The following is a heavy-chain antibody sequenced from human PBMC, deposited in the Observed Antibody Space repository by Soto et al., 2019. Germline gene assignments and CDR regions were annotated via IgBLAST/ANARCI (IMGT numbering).Heavy chain of an antibody. CDR3: ARDVAYCGGDCSVDFDY. Sequence: GASMKVSCKAFGYTFTSYYINWVRQAPGKGLEWMGWMNPNSGNTGYAQKFQGRVTMTRNTSISTAYMELSSLRSEDTAVYYCARDVAYCGGDCSVDFDYWGQGTLVTVSS. D-gene: IGHD2-21*01. J-gene: IGHJ4*02. CDR2: MNPNSGNT. V-gene: IGHV1-8*01. CDR1: GYTFTSYY.